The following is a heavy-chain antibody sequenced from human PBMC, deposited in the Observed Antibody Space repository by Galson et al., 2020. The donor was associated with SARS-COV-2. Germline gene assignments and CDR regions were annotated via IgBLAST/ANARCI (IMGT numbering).Heavy chain of an antibody. CDR3: AKDYRNTYGSDY. D-gene: IGHD5-18*01. CDR1: GITFSTSG. Sequence: QLGESLKISCEASGITFSTSGMHWVRQAPGKGLEWVAFIRSDGSSKFYADSVKGRIIVSRDNSKNTLYLQMNSLRDEDTAVYYCAKDYRNTYGSDYWGQGTLVTVSS. V-gene: IGHV3-30*02. CDR2: IRSDGSSK. J-gene: IGHJ4*02.